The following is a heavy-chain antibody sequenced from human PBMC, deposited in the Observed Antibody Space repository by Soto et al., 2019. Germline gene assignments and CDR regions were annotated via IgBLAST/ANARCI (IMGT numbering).Heavy chain of an antibody. CDR3: TTDQIISQIGYCSGGSCYSEPGAFDI. Sequence: GGSLRLSCAASGFTFSNAWMNWVRQAPGKGLEWVGRIKSKTDGGTTDYAAPVKGRFTISRDDSKNTLYLQMNSLKTEDTAVYYCTTDQIISQIGYCSGGSCYSEPGAFDIWGQGTMVTVSS. CDR1: GFTFSNAW. J-gene: IGHJ3*02. V-gene: IGHV3-15*07. D-gene: IGHD2-15*01. CDR2: IKSKTDGGTT.